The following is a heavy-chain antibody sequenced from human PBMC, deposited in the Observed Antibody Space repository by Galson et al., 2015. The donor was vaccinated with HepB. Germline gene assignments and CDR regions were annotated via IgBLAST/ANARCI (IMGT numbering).Heavy chain of an antibody. CDR3: AKDQRLRDDYDSTGLFDY. CDR1: GFTFSTYA. Sequence: SLRLSCAASGFTFSTYAMILVRHAPGKGLEGVSAISGGGGSTYYADSVKGRFTISRDNSKNTLYLQINSLRAEDTAVYYFAKDQRLRDDYDSTGLFDYWGQGTLVTVSS. CDR2: ISGGGGST. J-gene: IGHJ4*02. V-gene: IGHV3-23*01. D-gene: IGHD3-22*01.